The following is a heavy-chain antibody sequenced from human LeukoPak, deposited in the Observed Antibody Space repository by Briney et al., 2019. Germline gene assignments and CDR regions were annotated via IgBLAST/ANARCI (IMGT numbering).Heavy chain of an antibody. J-gene: IGHJ4*02. CDR1: GGSISSSNW. CDR2: IYYSGST. Sequence: SETLSLTCAVSGGSISSSNWWSWIRQPPGKGLEWIGYIYYSGSTNYNPSLKSRVTISVDTSKNQFSLKLSSVTAADTAVYYCARESSSGWYAFDYWGQGTLVTVSS. CDR3: ARESSSGWYAFDY. D-gene: IGHD6-19*01. V-gene: IGHV4-61*01.